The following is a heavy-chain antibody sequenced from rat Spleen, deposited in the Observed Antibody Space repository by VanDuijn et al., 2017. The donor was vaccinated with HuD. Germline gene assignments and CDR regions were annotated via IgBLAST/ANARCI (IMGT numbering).Heavy chain of an antibody. CDR1: GFNFNDYW. CDR2: ISTGGRNI. CDR3: ARLDPLDY. J-gene: IGHJ2*01. Sequence: EVQLVESGGGLVQPGGSMKLSCAASGFNFNDYWMGWVRQAPTKGLEWVASISTGGRNIYYRDSVKGRFTISRDNAKSTLYLQMDSLRSEDTATYYCARLDPLDYWGQGVMVTVSS. V-gene: IGHV5-25*01. D-gene: IGHD3-1*01.